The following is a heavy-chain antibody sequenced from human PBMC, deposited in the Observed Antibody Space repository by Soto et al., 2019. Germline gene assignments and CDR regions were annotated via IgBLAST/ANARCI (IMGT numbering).Heavy chain of an antibody. J-gene: IGHJ4*02. V-gene: IGHV3-15*01. Sequence: PGGSLRLSCAASGFTFSNARMSWVRQAPGKGLEWVGRIKSKTDGGTTDYAAPVKGRFTISRDDSKNTLYLQMNSLKTEDTAVYYCTTDRYNWNYRLWYFDYWGQGTLVTVSS. CDR1: GFTFSNAR. CDR3: TTDRYNWNYRLWYFDY. D-gene: IGHD1-7*01. CDR2: IKSKTDGGTT.